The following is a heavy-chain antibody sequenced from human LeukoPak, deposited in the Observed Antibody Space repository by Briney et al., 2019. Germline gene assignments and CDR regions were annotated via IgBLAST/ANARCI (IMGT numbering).Heavy chain of an antibody. J-gene: IGHJ3*02. CDR1: GFTFSNAW. V-gene: IGHV3-15*01. CDR2: IKSKTDGGTT. CDR3: ARVGWLLYAFDI. Sequence: GGSLRLSCAASGFTFSNAWMSWVRQAPGKGLEWVGRIKSKTDGGTTDYAAPVKGRFTISRDDSKNTLYLQMNSLKTEDTAVYYCARVGWLLYAFDIWGQGTMVTVSS. D-gene: IGHD3-3*01.